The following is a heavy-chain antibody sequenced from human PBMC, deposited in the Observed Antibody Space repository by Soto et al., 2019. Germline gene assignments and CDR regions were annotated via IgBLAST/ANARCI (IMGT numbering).Heavy chain of an antibody. V-gene: IGHV3-30*02. CDR3: AKAGYYASSTYLELDH. CDR2: IWYDGSNK. Sequence: PGGSLRLSCAASGFTFSSYGMHWVRQAPGKGLEWVAVIWYDGSNKYYADSVKGRFTISRDNSMNTVNLQMNSLRAEDTAVYYCAKAGYYASSTYLELDHWGQGTLVTVSS. D-gene: IGHD3-3*01. J-gene: IGHJ4*02. CDR1: GFTFSSYG.